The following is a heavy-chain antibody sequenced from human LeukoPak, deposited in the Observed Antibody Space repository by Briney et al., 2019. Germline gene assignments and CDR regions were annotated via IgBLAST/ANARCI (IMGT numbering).Heavy chain of an antibody. CDR2: ITSDGSNI. CDR1: GFTFSNFW. CDR3: ARGAHSSFDY. V-gene: IGHV3-74*01. J-gene: IGHJ4*02. D-gene: IGHD3-16*01. Sequence: PGGSLRLSCAASGFTFSNFWLHWVRQAPGKGLEWVSRITSDGSNINYADSVQGRFTISRDNAKNTLYLQMNSLRAEDTAVYYCARGAHSSFDYWGQGALVTVSS.